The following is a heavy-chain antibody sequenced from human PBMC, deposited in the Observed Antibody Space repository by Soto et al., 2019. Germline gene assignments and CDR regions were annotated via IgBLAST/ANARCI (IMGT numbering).Heavy chain of an antibody. CDR2: IIPIFGTA. Sequence: SVKVSCKASGGTFSSYAISWVRKAPGQGLEWMGGIIPIFGTANYAQKFQGRVTITADESTSTAYMELSSLRSEDTAVYYCARAKGSALLWSAFDIWGQGTMVTVSS. CDR1: GGTFSSYA. J-gene: IGHJ3*02. CDR3: ARAKGSALLWSAFDI. D-gene: IGHD3-10*01. V-gene: IGHV1-69*13.